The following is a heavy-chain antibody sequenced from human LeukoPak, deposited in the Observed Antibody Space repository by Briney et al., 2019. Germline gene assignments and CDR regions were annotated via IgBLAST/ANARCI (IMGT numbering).Heavy chain of an antibody. CDR1: GYTFTGYY. CDR3: ARDRAIFGVDYYYYMDV. V-gene: IGHV1-2*02. CDR2: INPNSGGT. J-gene: IGHJ6*03. Sequence: ASVKVSCKASGYTFTGYYMHWVRQAPGQGLEWMGWINPNSGGTNYAQQFQGRVTMTRDTSISTAYMELSRLTSDDTAVYSCARDRAIFGVDYYYYMDVWGKGTTVTVSS. D-gene: IGHD3-3*01.